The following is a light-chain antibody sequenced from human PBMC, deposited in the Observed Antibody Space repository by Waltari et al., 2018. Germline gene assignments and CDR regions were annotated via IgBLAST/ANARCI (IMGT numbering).Light chain of an antibody. CDR1: QSVSSNY. V-gene: IGKV3-20*01. CDR3: QQYGGSSYT. CDR2: GAS. J-gene: IGKJ2*01. Sequence: EIVLTQSPGTLSLSPGERATLSCRASQSVSSNYLAGYQQKPGQAPKILIFGASSRGIGVPDRFSGSGSGTDFTLTISRLEPEDFAVYYCQQYGGSSYTFGQGTKLEIK.